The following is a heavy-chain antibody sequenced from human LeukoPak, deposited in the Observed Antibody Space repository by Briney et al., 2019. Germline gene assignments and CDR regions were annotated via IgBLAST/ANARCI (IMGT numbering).Heavy chain of an antibody. CDR2: INSDGSIT. V-gene: IGHV3-74*01. Sequence: PGGSLRLSCAASGFPFSSYWMPWVRHAPGKGLVWVSRINSDGSITTYADSVKGRFTISRDNAKKTLHLQMNSLRAEDTAVYFCARDFGNNDLSFDYWGQGALVTVSS. CDR1: GFPFSSYW. CDR3: ARDFGNNDLSFDY. D-gene: IGHD3-16*01. J-gene: IGHJ4*02.